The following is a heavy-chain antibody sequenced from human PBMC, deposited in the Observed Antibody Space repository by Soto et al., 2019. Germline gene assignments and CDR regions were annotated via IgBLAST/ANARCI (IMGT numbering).Heavy chain of an antibody. CDR1: GGSFSGYY. V-gene: IGHV4-34*01. Sequence: SETLSLTCAVYGGSFSGYYWSWIRQPPGKGLEWIGEINHSGSTNYNPSLKSRVTISVDTSKNQFSLKLSSVTAADTAVYYCARGSSRWYPFDYWGQATMVTVSS. D-gene: IGHD2-15*01. CDR2: INHSGST. CDR3: ARGSSRWYPFDY. J-gene: IGHJ4*02.